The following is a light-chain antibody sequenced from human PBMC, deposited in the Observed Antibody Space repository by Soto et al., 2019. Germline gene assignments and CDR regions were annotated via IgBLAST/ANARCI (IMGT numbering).Light chain of an antibody. V-gene: IGLV1-40*01. Sequence: QSVLTQPPSVSGAPGQRVTISCAGSDSNIGAYDVHWYQQLPGTAPKLLIYGNRNRPSGVPDRFSGSKSGTSASLAITGLQAEDEADYYCQSYDSSLSGSWVFGGGTQLTVL. CDR2: GNR. CDR3: QSYDSSLSGSWV. J-gene: IGLJ3*02. CDR1: DSNIGAYD.